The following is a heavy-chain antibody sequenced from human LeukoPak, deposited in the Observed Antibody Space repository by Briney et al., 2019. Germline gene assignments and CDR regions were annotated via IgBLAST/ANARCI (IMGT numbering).Heavy chain of an antibody. CDR3: ARVEGIAVDGTCCVDY. J-gene: IGHJ4*02. CDR2: ISSSSSYI. D-gene: IGHD6-19*01. V-gene: IGHV3-21*01. Sequence: GGSLRLSCAASGFTFSSYSMNWVRQAPVKGLEWVSSISSSSSYIYYADSVKGRFTISRDNAKNSLYLQMNSLRAEDTAVYYGARVEGIAVDGTCCVDYWGQGTLVTVSS. CDR1: GFTFSSYS.